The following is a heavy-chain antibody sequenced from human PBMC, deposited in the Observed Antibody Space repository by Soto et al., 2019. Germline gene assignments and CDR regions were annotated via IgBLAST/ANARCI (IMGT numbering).Heavy chain of an antibody. CDR2: IYYSENT. CDR3: ATHPPYGPLDH. D-gene: IGHD4-17*01. V-gene: IGHV4-39*01. CDR1: GGSVSSGSYY. J-gene: IGHJ4*02. Sequence: SETLSLTCTVSGGSVSSGSYYWSWIRQPPGKGLEWIGNIYYSENTYYNPSLKSRVTISVDTSKNQFSLRLTSVTAADTAVYYCATHPPYGPLDHWGQGTLVTVSS.